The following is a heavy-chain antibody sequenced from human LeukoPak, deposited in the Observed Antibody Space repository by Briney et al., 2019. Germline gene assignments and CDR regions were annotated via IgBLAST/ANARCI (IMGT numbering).Heavy chain of an antibody. D-gene: IGHD3-16*01. CDR2: IRYDGRNK. V-gene: IGHV3-30*02. J-gene: IGHJ4*02. Sequence: GLSLRLSCVASGFTFSSSGMHWVRQAPGKGLKGVAFIRYDGRNKYYTDSVKGRFTISRDNSKNTLYLQMNSLRYDDAAVYYYARVWGEYGALAFFDYWGKGTLVTVSS. CDR3: ARVWGEYGALAFFDY. CDR1: GFTFSSSG.